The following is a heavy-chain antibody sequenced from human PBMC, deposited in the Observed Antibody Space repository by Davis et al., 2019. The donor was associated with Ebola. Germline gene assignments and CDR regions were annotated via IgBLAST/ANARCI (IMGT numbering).Heavy chain of an antibody. Sequence: MPSETLSLTCSVSGASISDTNYFWAWIRQPPGKGLEWIGSIFYSGTPYYNPFLKSRVTMSGDTSKNQFSVTLSSLTAADTAFYYCAREETRGSIAGWFDPWGQGTLVTVSS. J-gene: IGHJ5*02. CDR3: AREETRGSIAGWFDP. V-gene: IGHV4-39*02. CDR1: GASISDTNYF. CDR2: IFYSGTP. D-gene: IGHD2-21*01.